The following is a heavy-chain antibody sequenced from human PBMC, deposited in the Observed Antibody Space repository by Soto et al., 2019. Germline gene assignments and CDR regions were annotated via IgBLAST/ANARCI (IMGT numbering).Heavy chain of an antibody. Sequence: EVQLVESGGGLVQPGGSLRLSCAASGFTFSSYRMNWVRQAPGKGLEWVSYISSSSSTIYYADSVKGRFTISRDNAKNSLYLQMNSLIAEDTAMYYCAREWLPEDHWGQGTLVTVSS. D-gene: IGHD6-19*01. V-gene: IGHV3-48*01. J-gene: IGHJ4*02. CDR1: GFTFSSYR. CDR3: AREWLPEDH. CDR2: ISSSSSTI.